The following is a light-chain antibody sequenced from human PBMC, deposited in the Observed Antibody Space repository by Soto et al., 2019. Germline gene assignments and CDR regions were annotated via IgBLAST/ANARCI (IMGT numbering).Light chain of an antibody. CDR2: DVS. CDR1: SSDVGVYNY. V-gene: IGLV2-14*03. J-gene: IGLJ1*01. CDR3: GSNRSSNTPGLF. Sequence: LTQPASVSGSPGQSITISCTGTSSDVGVYNYVSWYQRHPGKAPKVMIYDVSNRPSGVSNRFSGSKSGNTASLTISGLQAEDEADYYWGSNRSSNTPGLFFGTGTKVTVL.